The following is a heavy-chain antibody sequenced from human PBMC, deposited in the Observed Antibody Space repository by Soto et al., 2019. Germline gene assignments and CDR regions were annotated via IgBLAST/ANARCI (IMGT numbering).Heavy chain of an antibody. CDR1: GGSISSYY. J-gene: IGHJ3*02. V-gene: IGHV4-59*01. D-gene: IGHD4-17*01. CDR2: IYYSGST. CDR3: ARRQYGDYGDAFDI. Sequence: QVQLQESGPGLVKPSETLSLTCTVSGGSISSYYWSWIRQPPRKGLEWIGYIYYSGSTNYNPSLKSRVTISVDTSKNQFSLKLSSVTAADTAVYYCARRQYGDYGDAFDIWGQGTMVTVSS.